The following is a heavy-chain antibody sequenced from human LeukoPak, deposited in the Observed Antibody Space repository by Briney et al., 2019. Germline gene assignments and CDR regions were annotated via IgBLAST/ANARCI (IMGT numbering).Heavy chain of an antibody. D-gene: IGHD1-26*01. CDR2: ISSSSSYI. V-gene: IGHV3-21*01. Sequence: GGSLRLSCAASGFTFSSYSMNWVRQAPGKGLEWVSSISSSSSYIYYADSLKGRFTISRDNAKNSLYLQMNSLRAEDTAVYYCASAPLGSTRPWGQGTLVTVSS. CDR3: ASAPLGSTRP. J-gene: IGHJ5*02. CDR1: GFTFSSYS.